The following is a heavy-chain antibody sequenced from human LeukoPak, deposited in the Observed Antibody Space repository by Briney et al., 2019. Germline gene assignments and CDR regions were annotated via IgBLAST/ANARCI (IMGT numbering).Heavy chain of an antibody. V-gene: IGHV4-34*01. J-gene: IGHJ6*03. D-gene: IGHD4-11*01. CDR3: ARQPQTVTTFYFYYYYMDV. CDR2: INDSGTT. CDR1: GGSFSGYY. Sequence: NPSETLSLTCAVYGGSFSGYYWTWIRQPPGKVLEFLGEINDSGTTKYNPSFRNRVTISIDTSLKQFSLRLKSVSAADTAVYYCARQPQTVTTFYFYYYYMDVWGKGTTVTVSS.